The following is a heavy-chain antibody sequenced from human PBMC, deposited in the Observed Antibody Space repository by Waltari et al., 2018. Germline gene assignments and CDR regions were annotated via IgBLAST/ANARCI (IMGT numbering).Heavy chain of an antibody. CDR1: GFTLSPYA. CDR3: AKRAWYEGSGYLFDS. V-gene: IGHV3-23*04. Sequence: EVQLVESGGGLVQPGGYLRISGVASGFTLSPYAMAWVRQAPGEGLELVSPINAAGSRAFYADSVKGRFTISRDNSRSTLFLQMNSLRTDDTALYYCAKRAWYEGSGYLFDSWGQGTLVTVSS. D-gene: IGHD6-19*01. J-gene: IGHJ4*02. CDR2: INAAGSRA.